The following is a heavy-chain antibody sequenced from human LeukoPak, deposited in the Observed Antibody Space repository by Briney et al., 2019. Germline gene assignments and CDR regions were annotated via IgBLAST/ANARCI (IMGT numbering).Heavy chain of an antibody. J-gene: IGHJ3*01. V-gene: IGHV3-30*03. Sequence: GRSLRLSCAASGITFSHHGMDWVRQAPGKGLEWVAGIQYDGSIKFYLDSVKGRFTISRDNSKNTLDLQMNSLRFEDTAVYLCVQGGQYTRAYSDAFGLWGQGTMVTVSS. CDR1: GITFSHHG. CDR2: IQYDGSIK. CDR3: VQGGQYTRAYSDAFGL. D-gene: IGHD2-21*01.